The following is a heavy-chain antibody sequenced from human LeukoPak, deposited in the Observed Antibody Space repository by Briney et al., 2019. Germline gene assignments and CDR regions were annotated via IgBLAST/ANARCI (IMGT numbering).Heavy chain of an antibody. CDR3: ARACSSTSCYADSYYYYYYGMDV. CDR1: GYTFTSYA. Sequence: ASVKVSCKASGYTFTSYAMHWVRQAPGQRLEWMGWINAGNGNTKYSQKFQGRVTITRDTSASTAYMELSSLRSEDTAVYYCARACSSTSCYADSYYYYYYGMDVWGQGTTVTVSS. J-gene: IGHJ6*02. V-gene: IGHV1-3*01. CDR2: INAGNGNT. D-gene: IGHD2-2*01.